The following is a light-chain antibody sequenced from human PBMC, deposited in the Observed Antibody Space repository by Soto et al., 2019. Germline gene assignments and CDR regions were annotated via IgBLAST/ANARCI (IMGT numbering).Light chain of an antibody. CDR1: QSVSSN. CDR2: GAS. Sequence: EIVLTQSPGTLSLSPVERATLSCRASQSVSSNLAWYQQKPGQAPRLLIYGASTRATGIPARFSGSGSGTEFTLTISSLQSEDFAVYYCQQYNNWLRTFGQGTKVDIK. V-gene: IGKV3-15*01. J-gene: IGKJ1*01. CDR3: QQYNNWLRT.